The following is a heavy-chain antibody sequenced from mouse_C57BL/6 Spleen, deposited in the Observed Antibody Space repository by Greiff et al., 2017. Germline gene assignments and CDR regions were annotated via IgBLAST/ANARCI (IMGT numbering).Heavy chain of an antibody. V-gene: IGHV5-9-1*02. J-gene: IGHJ2*01. D-gene: IGHD2-3*01. CDR1: GFTFSSYA. CDR3: TRVYDGYYVYFDY. Sequence: EVKLQESGEGLVKPGGSLKLSCAASGFTFSSYAMSWVRQTPEKRLEWVAYISSGGDYIYYADTVKGRFTISRDNARNTLYLQMSSLKSEDTAMYYCTRVYDGYYVYFDYWGQGTTLTVSS. CDR2: ISSGGDYI.